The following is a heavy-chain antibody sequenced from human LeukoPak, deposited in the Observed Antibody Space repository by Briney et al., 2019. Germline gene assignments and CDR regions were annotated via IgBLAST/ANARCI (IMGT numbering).Heavy chain of an antibody. J-gene: IGHJ4*02. CDR3: ARADYDILTGYYSYFDY. CDR1: GFTFSSYG. D-gene: IGHD3-9*01. CDR2: IWYDGSNK. Sequence: AGGSLRLSCAASGFTFSSYGMHWVRQAPGKRLEWVAVIWYDGSNKYYADSVKGRFTISRDNSKNTLYLQMNSLRAEDTAVYYCARADYDILTGYYSYFDYWGQGTLVTVSS. V-gene: IGHV3-33*01.